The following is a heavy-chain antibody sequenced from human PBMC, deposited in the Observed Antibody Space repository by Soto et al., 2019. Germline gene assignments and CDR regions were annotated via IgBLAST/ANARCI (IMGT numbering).Heavy chain of an antibody. D-gene: IGHD2-2*01. Sequence: QVQLVQSGAEVKKPGSSVKVSCKASGGTFSSYAISWVRQAPGQGLEWMGGIIPIFGTANYAQKFQGRVTSTADESTSTADMELSSLRSEDTAVYYCASPAGRGTAMRGGMDVWGQGTTVTVSS. CDR3: ASPAGRGTAMRGGMDV. CDR2: IIPIFGTA. J-gene: IGHJ6*02. CDR1: GGTFSSYA. V-gene: IGHV1-69*01.